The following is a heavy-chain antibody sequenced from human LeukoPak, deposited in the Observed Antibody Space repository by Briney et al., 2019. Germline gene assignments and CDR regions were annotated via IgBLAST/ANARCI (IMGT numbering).Heavy chain of an antibody. V-gene: IGHV3-23*01. CDR2: ISGSGGST. J-gene: IGHJ4*02. CDR1: RFTFSSYA. D-gene: IGHD3-10*01. Sequence: GGSLRLSCAASRFTFSSYAMSCVRQAPGKGLEWVSAISGSGGSTYYADSVKGRFTISRDNSKNTLYLQMNSLRAEDTAVYYCAKDRSIGMVRGVMSGGIDYWGQGTLVTVSS. CDR3: AKDRSIGMVRGVMSGGIDY.